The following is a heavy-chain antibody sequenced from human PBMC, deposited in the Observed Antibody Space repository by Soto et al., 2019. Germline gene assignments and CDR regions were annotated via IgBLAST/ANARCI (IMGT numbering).Heavy chain of an antibody. V-gene: IGHV5-51*01. CDR2: IYPGDSDT. D-gene: IGHD3-9*01. J-gene: IGHJ4*02. CDR1: GYSFTSYW. CDR3: ARHNILTGYYDPFDY. Sequence: GESLKISCKGSGYSFTSYWIGWVRQMPGKGLEWMGIIYPGDSDTRYSPSFQGQVTISADKSISTAYLQWSSLKASDTAMYYCARHNILTGYYDPFDYWGQGTLVTVSS.